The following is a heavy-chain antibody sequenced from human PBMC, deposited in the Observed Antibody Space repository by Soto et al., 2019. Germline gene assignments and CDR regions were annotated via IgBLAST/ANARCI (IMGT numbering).Heavy chain of an antibody. D-gene: IGHD3-3*01. CDR1: GYTFTSYD. CDR2: MNPNSGNT. V-gene: IGHV1-8*01. J-gene: IGHJ6*02. Sequence: QVQLVQSGAEVKKPGASVKVSCKASGYTFTSYDINWVRQATGQGLEWMGWMNPNSGNTGYAQKFQGRVTMTRNTSISTAYMELSSLRSEDTAVHYCARAGVAADYDFWSNYGMDVWGQGTTVTVSS. CDR3: ARAGVAADYDFWSNYGMDV.